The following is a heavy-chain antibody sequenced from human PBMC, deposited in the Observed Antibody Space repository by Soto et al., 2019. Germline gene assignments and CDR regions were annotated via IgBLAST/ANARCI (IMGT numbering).Heavy chain of an antibody. CDR3: AKDGRIAAAGTFFDY. Sequence: PGQSLRHSCVASGFTFSSYAMSCVRQAPGKGLEWVSAISGSGGSTYYADSVRGRFTISRDNSKNTLYLQMNSLRAEDTAVYYCAKDGRIAAAGTFFDYWGQGTLVTVSS. D-gene: IGHD6-13*01. J-gene: IGHJ4*02. CDR2: ISGSGGST. V-gene: IGHV3-23*01. CDR1: GFTFSSYA.